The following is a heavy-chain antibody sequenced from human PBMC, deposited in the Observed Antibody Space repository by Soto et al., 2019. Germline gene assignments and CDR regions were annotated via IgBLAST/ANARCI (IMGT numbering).Heavy chain of an antibody. D-gene: IGHD3-22*01. J-gene: IGHJ3*01. CDR2: IYNSGST. V-gene: IGHV4-39*01. Sequence: QLQLQESGPGLVKPSETLALTCTISGGSISSSAHYWGWVRQPPGKGLEWIGSIYNSGSTYYNPSLRSRVTISADTSTHPFSLKLSSVTAADTAVYYWGRPSYDSPGYHGAFDVWGQGTMVTVSS. CDR1: GGSISSSAHY. CDR3: GRPSYDSPGYHGAFDV.